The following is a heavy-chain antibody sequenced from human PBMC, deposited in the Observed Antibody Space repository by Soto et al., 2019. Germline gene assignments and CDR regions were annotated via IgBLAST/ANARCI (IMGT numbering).Heavy chain of an antibody. V-gene: IGHV3-30*04. CDR2: ISYDGRNK. Sequence: GVSMRLSCAAAGLTFSNYAMHWVRKDPGKGLEWVAFISYDGRNKCYADSVKGRFTISRDNSKNTLYLQMNSLRAEDTAVYYCATEGADSSRTSDALDIWGQGTMVTVSS. D-gene: IGHD2-21*02. CDR1: GLTFSNYA. CDR3: ATEGADSSRTSDALDI. J-gene: IGHJ3*02.